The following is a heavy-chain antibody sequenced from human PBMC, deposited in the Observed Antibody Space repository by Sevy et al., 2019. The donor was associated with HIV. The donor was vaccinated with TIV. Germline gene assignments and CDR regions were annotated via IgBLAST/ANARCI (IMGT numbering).Heavy chain of an antibody. CDR3: STDPIIVLLVTDGMDV. Sequence: GGSLRLSCAASGFTFTYAWMSWVHQAPGKGLEWVGRIKSKPDGGTTDYAAPVKGRFTISRDDSKNTLYLQMNSLKTEDTAVYYCSTDPIIVLLVTDGMDVWGQGTTITVSS. CDR2: IKSKPDGGTT. CDR1: GFTFTYAW. J-gene: IGHJ6*02. D-gene: IGHD2-8*02. V-gene: IGHV3-15*01.